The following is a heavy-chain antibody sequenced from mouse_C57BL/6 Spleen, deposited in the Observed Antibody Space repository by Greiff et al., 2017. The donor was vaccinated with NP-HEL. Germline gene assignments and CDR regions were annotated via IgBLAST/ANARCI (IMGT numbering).Heavy chain of an antibody. J-gene: IGHJ2*01. CDR1: GYSITSGYY. CDR3: AKIYDGYLYYFDY. D-gene: IGHD2-3*01. V-gene: IGHV3-6*01. Sequence: VQLQQSGPGLVKPSQSLSLPCSVTGYSITSGYYWNWIRPFPGNKLEWMGYIRYDGSNNYNPSLKNRIFITRDTSKNQIFLKLNSVTTEDTATYYCAKIYDGYLYYFDYWGKGTTLTVSS. CDR2: IRYDGSN.